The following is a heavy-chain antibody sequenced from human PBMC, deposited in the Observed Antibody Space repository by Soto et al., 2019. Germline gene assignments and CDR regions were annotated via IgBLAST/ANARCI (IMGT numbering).Heavy chain of an antibody. CDR3: ARNFRTTDYYYYGMDV. Sequence: GASVKVSCKASGYTFTSHGISWVRQAPGQGLEWMGWISAYNGNTNYAQKLQGRVTMTTDTSTSTAYMELRSLRSDDTAVYYCARNFRTTDYYYYGMDVWGQGTTVTVSS. V-gene: IGHV1-18*01. CDR1: GYTFTSHG. CDR2: ISAYNGNT. D-gene: IGHD1-7*01. J-gene: IGHJ6*02.